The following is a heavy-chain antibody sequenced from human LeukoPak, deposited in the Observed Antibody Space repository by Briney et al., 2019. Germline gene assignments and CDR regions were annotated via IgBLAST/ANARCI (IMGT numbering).Heavy chain of an antibody. D-gene: IGHD6-13*01. CDR1: GYSFTSYW. Sequence: GESLKISCKGSGYSFTSYWIGWVRQMPGKGLEWMGIIYPGDSDTRYSPSFQGQVTISADKSISTAYLQWSSLKASDTAMYYCARPVGYRDLSDPNTDAFDIWGQGTMVTVSS. V-gene: IGHV5-51*01. CDR3: ARPVGYRDLSDPNTDAFDI. J-gene: IGHJ3*02. CDR2: IYPGDSDT.